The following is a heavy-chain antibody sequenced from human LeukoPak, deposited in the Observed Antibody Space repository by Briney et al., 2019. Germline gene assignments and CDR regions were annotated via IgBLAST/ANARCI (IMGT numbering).Heavy chain of an antibody. D-gene: IGHD6-13*01. CDR3: ARAVAAGTSGWFDP. V-gene: IGHV4-59*10. J-gene: IGHJ5*02. CDR1: GGSFSGYY. Sequence: SETLSLTCAVYGGSFSGYYWSWIRQPAGKGLEWIGRIYTSGSTNYNPSLKSRVTMSVDTSKNQFSLKLGSVTAADTAVYYCARAVAAGTSGWFDPWGQGTLVTVSS. CDR2: IYTSGST.